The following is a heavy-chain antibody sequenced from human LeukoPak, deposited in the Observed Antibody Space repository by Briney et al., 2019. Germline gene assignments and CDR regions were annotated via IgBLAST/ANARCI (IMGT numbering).Heavy chain of an antibody. Sequence: PGESLKISCKGSGYSFTSYWIAWVRQLPGKGLEWMGIIYPGDSDTRYSPSFQGQVTISADKSISTAYLQWSSLKASDTAMYYCARRVGSSSWFFDYWGQGTLVTVSS. V-gene: IGHV5-51*01. CDR3: ARRVGSSSWFFDY. CDR2: IYPGDSDT. J-gene: IGHJ4*02. CDR1: GYSFTSYW. D-gene: IGHD6-13*01.